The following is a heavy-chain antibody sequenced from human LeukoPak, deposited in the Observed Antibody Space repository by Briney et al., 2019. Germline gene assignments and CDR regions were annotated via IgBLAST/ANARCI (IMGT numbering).Heavy chain of an antibody. V-gene: IGHV3-21*01. CDR1: GFTFSSYS. D-gene: IGHD3-22*01. J-gene: IGHJ3*02. Sequence: GGSLRLSCAASGFTFSSYSMNWVRQAPGKGLEWVSSISSSSSCIYYADSVKGRFTISRDNAKNSLYLQMNSLRAEDTAVYYCTGYYDSSGHDAFDIWGQGTMVTVSS. CDR3: TGYYDSSGHDAFDI. CDR2: ISSSSSCI.